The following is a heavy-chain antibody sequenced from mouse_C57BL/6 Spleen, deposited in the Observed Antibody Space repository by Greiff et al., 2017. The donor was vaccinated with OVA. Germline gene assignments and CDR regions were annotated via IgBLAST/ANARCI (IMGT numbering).Heavy chain of an antibody. CDR3: ARVGGIPARFAY. Sequence: VQLQQPGAELVMPGASVKLSCKASGYTFTSYWMHWVKQRPGQGLEWIGEIDPSDSYTNYNQKFKGKSTLTVDKSSSTAYMQLSSLTSEDSAVYYGARVGGIPARFAYWGQGTLVTVSA. CDR2: IDPSDSYT. CDR1: GYTFTSYW. D-gene: IGHD5-1-1*01. J-gene: IGHJ3*01. V-gene: IGHV1-69*01.